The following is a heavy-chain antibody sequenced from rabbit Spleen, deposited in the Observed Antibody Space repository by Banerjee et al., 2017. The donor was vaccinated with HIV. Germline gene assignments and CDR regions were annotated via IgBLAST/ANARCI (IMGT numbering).Heavy chain of an antibody. Sequence: QSLEESGGGLVKPGASLTLTCKASGFSFSSGYDMCWVRQAPGKGLEWIACIVAGSSGSTYYASWAKGRFTISKTSSTTVTLQMTSLTAADTATYFCARSDDNHINSGLGLWGPGTLVTVS. V-gene: IGHV1S40*01. J-gene: IGHJ4*01. D-gene: IGHD2-1*01. CDR3: ARSDDNHINSGLGL. CDR1: GFSFSSGYD. CDR2: IVAGSSGST.